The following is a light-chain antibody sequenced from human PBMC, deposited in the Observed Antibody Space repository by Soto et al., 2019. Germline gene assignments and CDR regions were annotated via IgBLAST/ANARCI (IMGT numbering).Light chain of an antibody. CDR3: QQLNSYPIT. J-gene: IGKJ5*01. CDR2: AAS. CDR1: QGISSY. V-gene: IGKV1-9*01. Sequence: DIRLTQSASFLSACVGDRVSMXCRASQGISSYLDWYQQSTGEARKHLMSAASTLQGGAPSRFSGSGSATEFTLTISSLQPEDFATYYGQQLNSYPITFGQGTRLEIK.